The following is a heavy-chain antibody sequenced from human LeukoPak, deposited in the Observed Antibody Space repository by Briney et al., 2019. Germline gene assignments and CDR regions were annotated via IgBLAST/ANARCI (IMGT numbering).Heavy chain of an antibody. Sequence: PGGSLRLSCAASGFTFSSYDMSWVRQAPGKGLEWVSAISGGGGSTSYADSVKGRFTISRDNSKNTLYLHMNSLRAEDTAVYYCAKDLSRYDFWSGSGPNFDYWGQGTLVTVSS. CDR2: ISGGGGST. J-gene: IGHJ4*02. CDR1: GFTFSSYD. V-gene: IGHV3-23*01. CDR3: AKDLSRYDFWSGSGPNFDY. D-gene: IGHD3-3*01.